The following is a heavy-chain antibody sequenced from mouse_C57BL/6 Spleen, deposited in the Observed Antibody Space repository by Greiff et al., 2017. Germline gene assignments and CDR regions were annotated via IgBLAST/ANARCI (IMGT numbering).Heavy chain of an antibody. J-gene: IGHJ2*01. CDR1: GFTFSSYG. CDR2: ISSGGSYT. CDR3: ARPGRGKNYFDY. V-gene: IGHV5-6*02. D-gene: IGHD1-1*01. Sequence: DVKLQESGGDLVKPGGSLKLSCAASGFTFSSYGMSWVRQTPDKRLEWVATISSGGSYTYYPDSVKGRFTISRDNAKNTLYLQMSSLKSEDTAMYYCARPGRGKNYFDYWGQGTTLTVSS.